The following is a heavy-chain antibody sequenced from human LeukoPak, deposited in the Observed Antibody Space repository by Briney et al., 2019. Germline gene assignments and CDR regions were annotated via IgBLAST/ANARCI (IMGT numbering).Heavy chain of an antibody. CDR2: ISWNSGSI. CDR3: ARDQNYYGLDV. CDR1: GFNFNDYA. Sequence: AGGSLRLSCAASGFNFNDYAIHWVRQAPGKGLEWVSGISWNSGSIGYSDSVKGRFTISRDNSKNTLYLQMNTLRAEDTAVYYCARDQNYYGLDVWGQGTTVTVSS. V-gene: IGHV3-9*01. J-gene: IGHJ6*02.